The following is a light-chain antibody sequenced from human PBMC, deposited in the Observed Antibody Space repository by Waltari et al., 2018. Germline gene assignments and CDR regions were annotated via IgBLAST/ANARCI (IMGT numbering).Light chain of an antibody. J-gene: IGKJ2*01. CDR3: QESFSTPPMYK. CDR1: QSIINY. V-gene: IGKV1-39*01. CDR2: AAS. Sequence: DIQMTQSPSSLSVSVGDRVTISCRASQSIINYLNWYQQKPGKAPKLLIYAASTLKSGVPSRFSGSGSGTDFTLTISSLQPEDFATYYCQESFSTPPMYKFGQGTKVEIK.